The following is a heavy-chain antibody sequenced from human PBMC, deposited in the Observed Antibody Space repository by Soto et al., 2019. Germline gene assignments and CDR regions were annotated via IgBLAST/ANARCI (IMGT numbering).Heavy chain of an antibody. CDR3: TRADPTVILSVCDP. V-gene: IGHV3-30-3*01. Sequence: QVQLVESGGGVVQPGRSLRLSCAASGFIFRNYVIHWVRQAPGKGLEWVALISYDRSSKYYADSVKGRFTISRDNSKNTLYLQMTSLSAEDTAVYYCTRADPTVILSVCDPWGEGTLVSSS. CDR1: GFIFRNYV. J-gene: IGHJ5*02. CDR2: ISYDRSSK. D-gene: IGHD4-17*01.